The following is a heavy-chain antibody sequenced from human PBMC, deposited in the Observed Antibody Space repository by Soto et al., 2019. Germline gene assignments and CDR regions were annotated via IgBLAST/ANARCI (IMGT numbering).Heavy chain of an antibody. CDR3: ARDQYTAAFDP. Sequence: EVQLVESGGGLVQPGGSLRLSCAASGFTISSYWMHWVRQVPGKGLVWVSRINSDGSSTSYADSVRGRFTISRDNAKNTLYLQMNRLRAEDTAVYYCARDQYTAAFDPWGQGTLVTVSS. D-gene: IGHD2-2*02. CDR1: GFTISSYW. J-gene: IGHJ5*02. CDR2: INSDGSST. V-gene: IGHV3-74*01.